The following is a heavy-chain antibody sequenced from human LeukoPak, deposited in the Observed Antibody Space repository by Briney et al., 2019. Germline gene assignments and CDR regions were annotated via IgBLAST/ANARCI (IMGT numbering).Heavy chain of an antibody. CDR3: ASRTAAGQYYFDY. V-gene: IGHV1-8*01. D-gene: IGHD6-13*01. J-gene: IGHJ4*02. CDR2: MNPNSGNT. Sequence: ASVKVSCKASGYTFTSYDINWVRQATGQGLEWMGWMNPNSGNTGYAQKFQGRVTMTRNTSISTAYMELSGLRSEDTAVYYCASRTAAGQYYFDYWGQGTLVTVSS. CDR1: GYTFTSYD.